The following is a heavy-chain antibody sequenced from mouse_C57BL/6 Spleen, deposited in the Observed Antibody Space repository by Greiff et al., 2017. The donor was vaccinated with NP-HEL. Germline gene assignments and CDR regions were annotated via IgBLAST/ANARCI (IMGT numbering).Heavy chain of an antibody. D-gene: IGHD2-4*01. CDR3: TRGHDYEVFAY. V-gene: IGHV1-15*01. CDR1: GYTFTDYE. Sequence: QVQLKESGAELVRPGASVTLSCKASGYTFTDYEMHWVKQTPVHGLEWIGAIDPETGGTAYNQKFKGKAILTADKSSSTAYMELRSLTSEDSAVYYCTRGHDYEVFAYWGQGTLVTVSA. CDR2: IDPETGGT. J-gene: IGHJ3*01.